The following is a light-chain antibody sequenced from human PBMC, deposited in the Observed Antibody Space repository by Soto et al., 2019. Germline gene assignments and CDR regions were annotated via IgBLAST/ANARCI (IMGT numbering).Light chain of an antibody. V-gene: IGKV1-5*01. CDR1: ENNFKY. CDR3: QHYNTRSIA. CDR2: AAS. J-gene: IGKJ4*01. Sequence: DIQMIQSPATLSASVGDRITITCRASENNFKYVAWYQQTSGSAPNLLIYAASDLESGVPSRFSGSGSGTEFSLTIDNLQPNDSATYYCQHYNTRSIAFGGGTKVDVK.